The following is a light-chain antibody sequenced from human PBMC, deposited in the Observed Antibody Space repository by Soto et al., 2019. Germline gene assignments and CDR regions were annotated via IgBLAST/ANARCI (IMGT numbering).Light chain of an antibody. V-gene: IGKV3-15*01. Sequence: EIVLTQSPGTLSLSPVERATLSCRASQTVSSNLAWYQQKLGQAPRLLIYGASTRATGVPARFSGSGSGTEFTLTISSLQSEDFAVYYCQQYNVWPPWTFGQGTKVDIK. J-gene: IGKJ1*01. CDR3: QQYNVWPPWT. CDR1: QTVSSN. CDR2: GAS.